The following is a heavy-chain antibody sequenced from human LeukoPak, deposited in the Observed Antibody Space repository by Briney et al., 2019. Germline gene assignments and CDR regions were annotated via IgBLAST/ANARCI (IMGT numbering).Heavy chain of an antibody. CDR3: AKAQDIVVVPAAMDY. CDR2: ISGSGGTT. Sequence: PGGSLRLSCAASGFTFSTYAMSWVRQAPGKGLEWVSVISGSGGTTYYADSVKGRFTITRDNSKNTLYLQMNSLRAEDTAVYYCAKAQDIVVVPAAMDYWGQGTLVTVSS. CDR1: GFTFSTYA. J-gene: IGHJ4*02. D-gene: IGHD2-2*01. V-gene: IGHV3-23*01.